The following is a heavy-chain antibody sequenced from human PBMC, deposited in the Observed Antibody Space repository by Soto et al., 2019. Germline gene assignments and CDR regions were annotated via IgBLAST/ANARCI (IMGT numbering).Heavy chain of an antibody. D-gene: IGHD3-22*01. CDR1: GFTFSTYN. Sequence: AGGSLRLSCAASGFTFSTYNMNWVRQAPGKGLEWVSSISSSSSYIYYADSVRGRFTISRGNAKNSLYLQMNSLRAEDTAVYYCARRLYYYDSSGYYFFDYSGQGALVTVSS. V-gene: IGHV3-21*01. CDR3: ARRLYYYDSSGYYFFDY. J-gene: IGHJ4*02. CDR2: ISSSSSYI.